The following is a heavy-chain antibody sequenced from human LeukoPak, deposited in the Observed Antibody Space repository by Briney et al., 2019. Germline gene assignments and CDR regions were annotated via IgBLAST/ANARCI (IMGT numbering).Heavy chain of an antibody. J-gene: IGHJ4*02. CDR2: ITSSGDSI. CDR3: ARDPEYGDN. V-gene: IGHV3-11*01. D-gene: IGHD1-14*01. CDR1: GFIFGDFY. Sequence: GGSLRLSCVGSGFIFGDFYMNWIRQAPGKGLEWISFITSSGDSIYYADSVKGRFTVFRDNAKNSLYLQMNSLRAEDTAVYFCARDPEYGDNWGQGTLVSVSS.